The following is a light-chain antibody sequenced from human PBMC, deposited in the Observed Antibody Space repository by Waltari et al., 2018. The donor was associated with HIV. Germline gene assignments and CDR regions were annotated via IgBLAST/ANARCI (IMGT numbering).Light chain of an antibody. Sequence: QSVLTQPPSASGTPGQRVTISCSGSSSNIGSNAVNWYQQLPRPAPKLPIYTNNQRPSGVPDRFSGSKSGTSASLAISGLQSEDEADYYCAAWDDSLDGVVFGGGTKLTVL. V-gene: IGLV1-44*01. CDR3: AAWDDSLDGVV. CDR2: TNN. J-gene: IGLJ2*01. CDR1: SSNIGSNA.